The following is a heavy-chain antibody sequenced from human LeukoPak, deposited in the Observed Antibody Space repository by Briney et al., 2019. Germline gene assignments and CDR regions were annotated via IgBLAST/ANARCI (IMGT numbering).Heavy chain of an antibody. V-gene: IGHV4-38-2*02. CDR2: IYHSGST. CDR1: GYSISSGYY. Sequence: SETLSLTCTVSGYSISSGYYWGWIRQPPGKGLEWIGSIYHSGSTYYNPSLKSRVTISVDTSKNQFSLKLSSVTAADTAVYYCARAPSSSSAYFDYWGQGTLVTVSS. D-gene: IGHD6-6*01. J-gene: IGHJ4*02. CDR3: ARAPSSSSAYFDY.